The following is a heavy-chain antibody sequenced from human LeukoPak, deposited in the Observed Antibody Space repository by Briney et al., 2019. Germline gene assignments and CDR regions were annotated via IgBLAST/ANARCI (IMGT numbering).Heavy chain of an antibody. CDR3: ARDRFRRDGYNYGRDGAFDI. Sequence: HAGGSLRLSCAASGFTFSSYDMHWVRQATGKGLEWVSAIGTAGDTYYPGSVKGRFTISRDNSKNTLYLQMNSLRAEDTAVYYCARDRFRRDGYNYGRDGAFDIWGQGTMVTVSS. J-gene: IGHJ3*02. CDR2: IGTAGDT. D-gene: IGHD5-24*01. V-gene: IGHV3-13*01. CDR1: GFTFSSYD.